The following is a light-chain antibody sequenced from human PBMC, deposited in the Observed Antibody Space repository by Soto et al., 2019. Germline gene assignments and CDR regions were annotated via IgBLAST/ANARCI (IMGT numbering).Light chain of an antibody. V-gene: IGKV2-28*01. Sequence: DLVMTQSPLSLPVTPGEPASISCRSSQSLLHSNGYNYLDWYLQKPGQSPQLLIYLGSNRASGVPDRFSGNGSGTDFTQKISRVEAEDVGVYYCMQALQTPGFGQGTKLEIK. CDR2: LGS. CDR1: QSLLHSNGYNY. J-gene: IGKJ2*03. CDR3: MQALQTPG.